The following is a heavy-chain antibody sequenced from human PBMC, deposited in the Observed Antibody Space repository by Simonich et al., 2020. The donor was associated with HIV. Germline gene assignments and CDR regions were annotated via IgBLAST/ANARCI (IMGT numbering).Heavy chain of an antibody. CDR1: GGSFSGYY. CDR2: INHSGNT. Sequence: QVQLQQWGAGLLKHSARLSLTCAVNGGSFSGYYWSWILQPPGKGREWIGAINHSGNTNYNPSLKSCFNISVDTSKNQFSLTLSSVTAADTAVYYCARGAMIAVVRNWFDPWGQGALVTVSS. J-gene: IGHJ5*02. V-gene: IGHV4-34*01. D-gene: IGHD3-22*01. CDR3: ARGAMIAVVRNWFDP.